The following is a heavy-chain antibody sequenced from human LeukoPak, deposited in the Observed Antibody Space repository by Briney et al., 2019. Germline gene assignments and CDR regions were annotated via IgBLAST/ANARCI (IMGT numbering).Heavy chain of an antibody. Sequence: PGGSLRLSCAASGFTVSSNYMSWVRQAPGKGLEWVSVIHSDGSTYYTDSVKGRFTISRDNAKNSLYLQMNSLRAEDTALYYCAKTAYGQWLDYWGQGTLSPSPQ. J-gene: IGHJ4*02. V-gene: IGHV3-53*05. CDR3: AKTAYGQWLDY. CDR2: IHSDGST. CDR1: GFTVSSNY. D-gene: IGHD6-19*01.